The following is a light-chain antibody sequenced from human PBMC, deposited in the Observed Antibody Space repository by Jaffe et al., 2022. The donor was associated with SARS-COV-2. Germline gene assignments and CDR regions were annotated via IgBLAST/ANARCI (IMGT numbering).Light chain of an antibody. V-gene: IGLV1-51*02. Sequence: QSVLTQPPSVSAAPGQKVTISCSGSSSNTGNNYVSWYQQLPGTAPKLLIYENNKRPSGIPDRFSGSMAGTSATLGITGLQTGDEADYYCGTWDSSLSSWVFGGGTKLTVL. J-gene: IGLJ3*02. CDR2: ENN. CDR1: SSNTGNNY. CDR3: GTWDSSLSSWV.